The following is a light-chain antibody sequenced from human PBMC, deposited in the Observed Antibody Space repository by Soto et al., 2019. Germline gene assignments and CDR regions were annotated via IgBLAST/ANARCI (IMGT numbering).Light chain of an antibody. CDR2: GAS. Sequence: EIVLTQSPGTLSLSPGERATLSCRASQSVSNNYLAWYQQKPGQAPRLLIYGASNRATGIPDRFSGSGSGTDFTLTISRLEPEDVAVYYCQQYYSTPLTFGGGTKVDIK. CDR3: QQYYSTPLT. V-gene: IGKV3-20*01. J-gene: IGKJ4*01. CDR1: QSVSNNY.